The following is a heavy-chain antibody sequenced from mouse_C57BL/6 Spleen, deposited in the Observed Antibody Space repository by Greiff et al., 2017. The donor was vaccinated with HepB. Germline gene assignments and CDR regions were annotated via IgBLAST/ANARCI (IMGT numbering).Heavy chain of an antibody. CDR2: IYPRSGNT. CDR1: GYTFTSYG. V-gene: IGHV1-81*01. CDR3: AREITTVVATHWYFDV. D-gene: IGHD1-1*01. J-gene: IGHJ1*03. Sequence: VQLQESGAELARPGASVKLSCKASGYTFTSYGISWVKQRTGQGLEWIGEIYPRSGNTYYNEKFKGKATLTADKSSSTAYMELRSLTSEDSAVYFCAREITTVVATHWYFDVWGTGTTVTVSS.